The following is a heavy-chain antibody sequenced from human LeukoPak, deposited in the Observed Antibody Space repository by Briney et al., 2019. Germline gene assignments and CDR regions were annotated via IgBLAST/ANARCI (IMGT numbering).Heavy chain of an antibody. CDR3: AKHSGSYYGEVDY. J-gene: IGHJ4*02. CDR2: LIGSGDNT. CDR1: GFTFSSYA. D-gene: IGHD1-26*01. Sequence: GSLIPSCAASGFTFSSYAMSWVRQAPGKGLEWVSGLIGSGDNTYYADSVKGRFTISRDNSKNTLYLQMNSLRAEDTAVYYCAKHSGSYYGEVDYWGQGTLVSVSS. V-gene: IGHV3-23*01.